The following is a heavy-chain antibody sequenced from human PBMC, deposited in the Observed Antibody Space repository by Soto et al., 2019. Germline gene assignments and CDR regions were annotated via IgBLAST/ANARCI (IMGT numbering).Heavy chain of an antibody. CDR2: IWSDASRE. Sequence: QVQLVESGGGVVQPGTSLRLSCAASRLTFSTYDMHWVRQAPGKGLEWVALIWSDASREFYADSVKGRFSISRDNSKYTLFLQMNGLRVEDPAVYYCAGEPRGGAYDMDVWGQGTTVTVSS. V-gene: IGHV3-33*01. J-gene: IGHJ6*02. D-gene: IGHD3-16*01. CDR3: AGEPRGGAYDMDV. CDR1: RLTFSTYD.